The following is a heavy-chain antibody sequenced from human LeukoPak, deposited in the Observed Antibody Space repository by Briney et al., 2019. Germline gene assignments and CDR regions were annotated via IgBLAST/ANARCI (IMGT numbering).Heavy chain of an antibody. D-gene: IGHD4-17*01. CDR2: IYYSGST. J-gene: IGHJ4*02. V-gene: IGHV4-59*01. CDR1: GGSISSYY. Sequence: PSETLSLTCTVSGGSISSYYWSWIRQPPGKGLEWTGYIYYSGSTNYNPSLKSRVTISVDTSKNQFSLKLSSVTAADTAVYYCASSDYGDYDKGFDYWGQGTLVTVSS. CDR3: ASSDYGDYDKGFDY.